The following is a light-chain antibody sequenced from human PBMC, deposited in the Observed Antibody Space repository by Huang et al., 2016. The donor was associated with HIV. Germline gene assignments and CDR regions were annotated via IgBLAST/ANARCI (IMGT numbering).Light chain of an antibody. J-gene: IGKJ2*01. CDR2: GAS. V-gene: IGKV3-20*01. CDR3: QQYGTSPPT. Sequence: EIVLTQSPGTLALSPGERATLSCRASQSVDNNYLAWYQQKPGQAPRLLFYGASDRATAIPDRFSGSGSGTDFILTISRLEPEDFAVYHCQQYGTSPPTFGRGTRLEIK. CDR1: QSVDNNY.